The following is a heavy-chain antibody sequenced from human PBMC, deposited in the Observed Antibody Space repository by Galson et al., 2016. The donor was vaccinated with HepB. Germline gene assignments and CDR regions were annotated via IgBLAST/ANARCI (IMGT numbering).Heavy chain of an antibody. Sequence: SLRLSCASSGFTFSSYAMSWVRQAPGKGLEWVSSISGSGDRIYYADSVKGRFTISRDNSKNTLYLQMNSLRAEDTAVYYCARDLKVASGGYPKRYFDLWGRGTLVTVSS. V-gene: IGHV3-23*01. CDR3: ARDLKVASGGYPKRYFDL. CDR1: GFTFSSYA. D-gene: IGHD5-12*01. CDR2: ISGSGDRI. J-gene: IGHJ2*01.